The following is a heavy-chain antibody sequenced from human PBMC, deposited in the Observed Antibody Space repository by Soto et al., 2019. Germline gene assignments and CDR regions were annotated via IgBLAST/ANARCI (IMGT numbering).Heavy chain of an antibody. J-gene: IGHJ4*02. D-gene: IGHD3-22*01. Sequence: QVQLVQSGAEVKKPGSSVKVSCKASGGTFSRYAISWVRQAPGQGLEWMGGIIPIFGTANYAQKFQGRVTITADESTCTAFMELSSLRSEDTAVYYCARGTYYYDSSRYYSDYWGQGTLVTVSS. CDR2: IIPIFGTA. CDR1: GGTFSRYA. V-gene: IGHV1-69*12. CDR3: ARGTYYYDSSRYYSDY.